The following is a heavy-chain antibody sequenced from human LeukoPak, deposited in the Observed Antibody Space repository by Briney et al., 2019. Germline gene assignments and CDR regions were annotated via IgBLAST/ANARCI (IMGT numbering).Heavy chain of an antibody. D-gene: IGHD3-22*01. CDR2: INPNSGGT. CDR1: GYTFTGYY. Sequence: ASVTVSCKASGYTFTGYYMHWVRQAPGQGLEWMGWINPNSGGTNYAQKFQGRVTMTRDTSISTAYMELSRLRSDDTAVYYCARSPAPYYYDSSGYSSTIDYWGQGTPVTVSS. CDR3: ARSPAPYYYDSSGYSSTIDY. J-gene: IGHJ4*02. V-gene: IGHV1-2*02.